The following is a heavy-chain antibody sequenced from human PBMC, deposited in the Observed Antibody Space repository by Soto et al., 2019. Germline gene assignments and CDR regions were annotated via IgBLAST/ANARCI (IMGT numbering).Heavy chain of an antibody. D-gene: IGHD3-3*01. V-gene: IGHV1-69*13. CDR3: ARVLADDFWSGYMDV. J-gene: IGHJ6*02. CDR1: GGTFSSYA. Sequence: ASGKVSCKASGGTFSSYAISWVRQAPGQGLEWMGGIIPIFGTANYAQKFQGRVTITADESTSTAYMELSSLRSEDTAVYYCARVLADDFWSGYMDVWGQGTTVTVSS. CDR2: IIPIFGTA.